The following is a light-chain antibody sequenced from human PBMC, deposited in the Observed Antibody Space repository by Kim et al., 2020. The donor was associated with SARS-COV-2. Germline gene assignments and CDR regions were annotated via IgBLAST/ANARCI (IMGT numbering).Light chain of an antibody. Sequence: VGWGQTVRITCQGDSLRSYYATWYQQRPRQAPVLVIYGRNNRPSGIPDRFSGSSSGNTASLTISGAQAEDEADFYCQSRDSGGNVLFGGGTKLTVL. CDR1: SLRSYY. V-gene: IGLV3-19*01. CDR2: GRN. CDR3: QSRDSGGNVL. J-gene: IGLJ2*01.